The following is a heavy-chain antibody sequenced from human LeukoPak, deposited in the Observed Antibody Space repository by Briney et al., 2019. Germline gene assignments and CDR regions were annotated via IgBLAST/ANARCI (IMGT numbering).Heavy chain of an antibody. D-gene: IGHD1-1*01. V-gene: IGHV3-30-3*01. CDR3: ARDVPWNDSPYFDP. CDR2: ISYDGSNK. Sequence: GGSLRLSCAASGFTFSSYAMHWVRQAPGKGLEWVAVISYDGSNKYYADSVKGRFTISRDNSKNTLYLQMNSLRAEDTAVYYCARDVPWNDSPYFDPWGQGTRVTVSS. CDR1: GFTFSSYA. J-gene: IGHJ5*02.